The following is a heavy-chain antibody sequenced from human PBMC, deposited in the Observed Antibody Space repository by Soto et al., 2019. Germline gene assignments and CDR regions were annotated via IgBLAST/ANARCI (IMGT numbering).Heavy chain of an antibody. CDR2: IYYSVST. V-gene: IGHV4-39*01. CDR1: HASVKVPACY. J-gene: IGHJ4*01. CDR3: ATQSSTTNFAF. D-gene: IGHD4-17*01. Sequence: SYPLSVTSTPFHASVKVPACYCGFTNQSALKVLQWVSTIYYSVSTYYNPSLKSRVTISVDTSKNKFSLRVISVTAADTAVYFCATQSSTTNFAFWGDGTLVTVSS.